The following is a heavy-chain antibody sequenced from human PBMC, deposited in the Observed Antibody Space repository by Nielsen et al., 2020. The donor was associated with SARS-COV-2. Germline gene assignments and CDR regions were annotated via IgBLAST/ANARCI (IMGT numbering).Heavy chain of an antibody. CDR3: ARVREDYYYYYMDV. Sequence: ASVKVSCKASGYTFTSYGISWVRQAPGQGLEWMGWISAYNGNTNYAQKLRGRVTMTTDTSTSTAYMELRSLRSDDTAVYYCARVREDYYYYYMDVWGKGTTVTVSS. D-gene: IGHD2-15*01. V-gene: IGHV1-18*04. CDR1: GYTFTSYG. CDR2: ISAYNGNT. J-gene: IGHJ6*03.